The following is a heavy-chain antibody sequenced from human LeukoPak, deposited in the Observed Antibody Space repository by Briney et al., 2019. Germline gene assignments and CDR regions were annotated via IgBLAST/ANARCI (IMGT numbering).Heavy chain of an antibody. D-gene: IGHD3-10*01. CDR3: ARESLLWFGESPTPFDY. CDR1: GFTFSSYS. Sequence: GGSLRLSCAASGFTFSSYSMNWVRQAAGKGLEWVSSISSSSSYIYYADSVKGRFTISRDNAKNSLYLQMNSLRAEDTAVYYCARESLLWFGESPTPFDYWGQGTLVTVSS. CDR2: ISSSSSYI. V-gene: IGHV3-21*01. J-gene: IGHJ4*02.